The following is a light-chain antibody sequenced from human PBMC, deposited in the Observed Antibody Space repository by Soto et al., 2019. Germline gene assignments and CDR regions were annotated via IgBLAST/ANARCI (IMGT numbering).Light chain of an antibody. CDR1: SSNIGTKT. Sequence: QSALTQPPSESGTPGQRVTISCSGSSSNIGTKTVSWYQQLPETAPKLLIYTNNQRPSGVPDRFSGSKSGTSASLAITGLQSEDEAEYYCAAWDDSLNGVVFGGGTKLTVL. CDR2: TNN. J-gene: IGLJ2*01. CDR3: AAWDDSLNGVV. V-gene: IGLV1-44*01.